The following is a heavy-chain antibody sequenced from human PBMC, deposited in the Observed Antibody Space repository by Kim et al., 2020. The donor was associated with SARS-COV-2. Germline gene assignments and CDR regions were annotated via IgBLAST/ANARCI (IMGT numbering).Heavy chain of an antibody. CDR2: IIPIFGTA. CDR3: ARAVRSITMIVVVIGAFDI. CDR1: GGTFSSYA. D-gene: IGHD3-22*01. Sequence: SVKVSCKASGGTFSSYAISWVRQAPGQGLEWMGGIIPIFGTANYAQKFQGRVTITADKSTSTAYMELSSLRSEDTAVYYCARAVRSITMIVVVIGAFDIWGQGTMVTVSS. J-gene: IGHJ3*02. V-gene: IGHV1-69*06.